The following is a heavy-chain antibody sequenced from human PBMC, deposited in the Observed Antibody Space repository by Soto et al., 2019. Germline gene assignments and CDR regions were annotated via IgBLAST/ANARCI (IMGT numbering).Heavy chain of an antibody. CDR3: ARPLAGVLISRLYGMDV. V-gene: IGHV3-33*08. D-gene: IGHD3-10*01. J-gene: IGHJ6*02. CDR2: ISYDGSNK. CDR1: GFTFSSYG. Sequence: PGGSLRLSCAASGFTFSSYGMHWVRQAPGKGLEWVAVISYDGSNKYYADSVKGRFTISRDNSKNTLYLQMDSLRAEDTAVYYCARPLAGVLISRLYGMDVWGQGTTVNVSS.